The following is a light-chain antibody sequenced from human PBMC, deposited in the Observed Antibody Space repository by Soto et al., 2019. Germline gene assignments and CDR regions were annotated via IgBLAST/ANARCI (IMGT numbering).Light chain of an antibody. CDR2: GAF. V-gene: IGKV3-15*01. CDR1: QSISSD. J-gene: IGKJ2*01. Sequence: EIVMTQSPATLSVSPGEGVALSCRASQSISSDLAWYQQKPGQAPRLLIYGAFTRATGIPARFTGSGSGTDFPLTISSLQYEDFAVYYCQQYNNLPTLFAQGTRLEIK. CDR3: QQYNNLPTL.